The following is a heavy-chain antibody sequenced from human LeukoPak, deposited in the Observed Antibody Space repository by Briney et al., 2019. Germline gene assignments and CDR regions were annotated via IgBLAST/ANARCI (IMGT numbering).Heavy chain of an antibody. D-gene: IGHD1-26*01. CDR3: ARGGQELDN. V-gene: IGHV3-11*06. CDR2: IGSSSTYT. CDR1: GFTFSDFY. Sequence: GGSLRLSCAASGFTFSDFYMSWIRQAPGKGLEWVSYIGSSSTYTNYADSVRGRFTISRDNAKNSLYLQMSSLRADDTAVYYCARGGQELDNWGQGTLVTVSS. J-gene: IGHJ4*02.